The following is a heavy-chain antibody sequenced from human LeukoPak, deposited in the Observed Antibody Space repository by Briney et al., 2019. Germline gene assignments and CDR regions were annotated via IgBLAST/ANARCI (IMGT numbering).Heavy chain of an antibody. J-gene: IGHJ4*02. D-gene: IGHD3-10*01. Sequence: GSLRLSCAASEFTFSRYWMSWVRQAPGKGLEWVANIKQDGSTKYYLDSVKGRLTVSRDNAKNSLYLQMNSLRAEDTAVYYCARGGRYYGSGSYYKPYDYWGQGTLVTVSS. CDR3: ARGGRYYGSGSYYKPYDY. V-gene: IGHV3-7*03. CDR2: IKQDGSTK. CDR1: EFTFSRYW.